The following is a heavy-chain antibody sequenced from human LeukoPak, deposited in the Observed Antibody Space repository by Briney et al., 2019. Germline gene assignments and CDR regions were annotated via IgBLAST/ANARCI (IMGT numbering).Heavy chain of an antibody. CDR3: ARWGGSSSIAGFDY. CDR2: INAGNGNT. CDR1: GYSFTRYA. Sequence: SVTVSCKAYGYSFTRYAMHWVRQAPGQRREWMGWINAGNGNTKYSQALQSRVTITSDTYASTAYMELSSLRSEDMAGDYCARWGGSSSIAGFDYWGQGTLVTVSS. J-gene: IGHJ4*02. D-gene: IGHD6-6*01. V-gene: IGHV1-3*03.